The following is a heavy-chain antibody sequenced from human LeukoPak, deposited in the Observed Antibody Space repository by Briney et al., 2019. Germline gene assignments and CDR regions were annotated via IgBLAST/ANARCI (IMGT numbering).Heavy chain of an antibody. J-gene: IGHJ2*01. V-gene: IGHV4-38-2*02. D-gene: IGHD7-27*01. CDR2: ISHSGST. CDR1: AYSITNTYY. CDR3: ARDATGDDWGHWHFDL. Sequence: SETLSLICTVSAYSITNTYYWGWIRQPPGKGLEWIGIISHSGSTYYNPSLKGRLTISVDTPKNQFSLKLTSVTAADTAVYSCARDATGDDWGHWHFDLWGRGTLVTVSS.